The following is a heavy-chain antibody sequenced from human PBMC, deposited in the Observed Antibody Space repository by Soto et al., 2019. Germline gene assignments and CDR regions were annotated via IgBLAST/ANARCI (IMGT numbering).Heavy chain of an antibody. CDR1: GYTFTSYG. CDR3: ARDRDRTAMIVVVITSYYYYGLDV. D-gene: IGHD3-22*01. Sequence: ASVKVSCKASGYTFTSYGISWVRQAPGQGLEWMGWISAYNGNTNYAQKLQGRVTMTTDTSTSTAYMELGSLRSDDTAVYYCARDRDRTAMIVVVITSYYYYGLDVWGQGTTVPVSS. CDR2: ISAYNGNT. V-gene: IGHV1-18*04. J-gene: IGHJ6*01.